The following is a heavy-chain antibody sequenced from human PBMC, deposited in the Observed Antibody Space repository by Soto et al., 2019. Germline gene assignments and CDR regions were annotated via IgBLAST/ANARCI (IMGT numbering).Heavy chain of an antibody. D-gene: IGHD3-10*01. J-gene: IGHJ4*02. V-gene: IGHV1-18*01. Sequence: QVHLVQSGAEVKKPGASVKVSCKGSGYAFTTYGITWVRQAPGQGLEWMGWISAHNGNTNYAQKLQGRVTVTRDTSTSTAYMELRSLRSDDTAVYYCARGSYGDYWGQGALVTVSS. CDR2: ISAHNGNT. CDR1: GYAFTTYG. CDR3: ARGSYGDY.